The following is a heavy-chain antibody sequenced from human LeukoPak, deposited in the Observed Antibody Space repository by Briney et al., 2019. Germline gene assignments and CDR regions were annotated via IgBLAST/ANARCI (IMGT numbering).Heavy chain of an antibody. D-gene: IGHD3-10*02. CDR3: ARYHYYVTKWFDP. Sequence: PAETLSLTCTVSGGSISTSNYFWTWIRQPPGKGLEWIGTLSYSGDTYYNPSLTSRVTISVDTSKNQFSLKLSSVTAADTAVYYCARYHYYVTKWFDPWGQGTLVTVSS. CDR1: GGSISTSNYF. V-gene: IGHV4-39*01. J-gene: IGHJ5*02. CDR2: LSYSGDT.